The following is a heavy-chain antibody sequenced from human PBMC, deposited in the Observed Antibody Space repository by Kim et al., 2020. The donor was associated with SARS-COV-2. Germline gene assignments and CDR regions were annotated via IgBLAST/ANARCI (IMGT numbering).Heavy chain of an antibody. V-gene: IGHV3-21*01. J-gene: IGHJ6*02. Sequence: GGSLRLSCAASGFTFSSYSMNWVRQAPGKGLEWVSSISTSSGYIYYADSVKGRFTISRDNAKNSLYLQMNSLRAEDTSVYYCARGRVYSYANQGGYYYGMVVWDQGTTVTVSS. CDR1: GFTFSSYS. CDR2: ISTSSGYI. CDR3: ARGRVYSYANQGGYYYGMVV. D-gene: IGHD5-18*01.